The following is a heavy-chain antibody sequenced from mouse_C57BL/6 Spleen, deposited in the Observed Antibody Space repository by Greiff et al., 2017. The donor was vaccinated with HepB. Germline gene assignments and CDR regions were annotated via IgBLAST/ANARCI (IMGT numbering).Heavy chain of an antibody. CDR1: GFSLTSYG. J-gene: IGHJ2*01. V-gene: IGHV2-5*01. CDR3: AKNGDYDYNFDY. CDR2: IWRGGST. Sequence: VMLVESGPGLVQPSQSLSITCTVSGFSLTSYGVHWVRQSPGKGLEWLGVIWRGGSTDYNAAFMSRLSITKDNSKSQVFFKMNSLQADDTAIYYCAKNGDYDYNFDYWGQGTTLTVSS. D-gene: IGHD2-4*01.